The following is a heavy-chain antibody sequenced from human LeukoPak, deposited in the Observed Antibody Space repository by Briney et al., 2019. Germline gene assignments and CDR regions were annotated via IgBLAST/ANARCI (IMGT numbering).Heavy chain of an antibody. CDR2: INPSGGST. D-gene: IGHD2-15*01. CDR3: ARVIEGYYFDY. V-gene: IGHV1-46*01. CDR1: GYTFTSYY. J-gene: IGHJ4*02. Sequence: ASVRVSCKASGYTFTSYYMHWVRQAPGQGLEWMGIINPSGGSTSYAQKFQGRVTMTRDTSTSTVYMELSSLRSEDTAVYYCARVIEGYYFDYWGQGTLVTVSS.